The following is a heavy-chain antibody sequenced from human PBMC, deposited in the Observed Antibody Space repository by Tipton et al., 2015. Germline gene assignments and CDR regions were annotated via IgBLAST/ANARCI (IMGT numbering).Heavy chain of an antibody. Sequence: GLVKPSETLSLTCAVSAYSISSDYYWGWIRQPPGKGLEWIGSIPHSGNTYYNPSLKSRVTMSRDTSKNQFSLKLTSVTAADTAVYYCACQDYDSLTRDYQTVDYWGQGTLVTVSS. D-gene: IGHD3-9*01. CDR1: AYSISSDYY. CDR2: IPHSGNT. CDR3: ACQDYDSLTRDYQTVDY. V-gene: IGHV4-38-2*01. J-gene: IGHJ4*02.